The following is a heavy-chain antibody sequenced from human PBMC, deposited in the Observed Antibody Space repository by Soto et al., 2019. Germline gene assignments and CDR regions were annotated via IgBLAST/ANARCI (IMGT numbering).Heavy chain of an antibody. D-gene: IGHD6-19*01. Sequence: GASVKVSCKASGGTFSSYAISWVRQAPGQGLEWMGGIIPIFGTANYAQKFQGRVTITADESTSTAYMELSSLRSEDTAVYYCARGEMIFWEGGIAVAGTGYYYYYGMDVWGQGTTVTVSS. CDR2: IIPIFGTA. J-gene: IGHJ6*02. V-gene: IGHV1-69*13. CDR1: GGTFSSYA. CDR3: ARGEMIFWEGGIAVAGTGYYYYYGMDV.